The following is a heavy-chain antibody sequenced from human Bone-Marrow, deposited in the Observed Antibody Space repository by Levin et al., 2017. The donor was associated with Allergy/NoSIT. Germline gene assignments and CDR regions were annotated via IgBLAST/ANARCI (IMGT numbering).Heavy chain of an antibody. CDR3: ARDISRRDYYYSGIDV. CDR1: GFTFSIYA. CDR2: ISHDGNHK. D-gene: IGHD3-9*01. Sequence: GESLKISCAASGFTFSIYAMHWVRQAPGKGLEWVALISHDGNHKYYADSLKGQFTISRDNSKNTLFLQMDSLRAEDTAVYYCARDISRRDYYYSGIDVWGQGTTVTVSS. V-gene: IGHV3-30*03. J-gene: IGHJ6*02.